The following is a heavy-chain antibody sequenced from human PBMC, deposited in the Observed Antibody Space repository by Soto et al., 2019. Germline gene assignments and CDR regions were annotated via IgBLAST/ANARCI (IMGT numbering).Heavy chain of an antibody. CDR3: AKGHYPTLYYYYYMDV. Sequence: QVQLVESGGGVVQPGRSLRLSCAASGFTFSSYGMHWVRQAPGKGLEGVAVISYDGSNKYYADSVKGRFTISRDNSKNTLYLQMNSLRAEDTAVYYCAKGHYPTLYYYYYMDVWGKGTTVTVSS. V-gene: IGHV3-30*18. D-gene: IGHD3-10*01. J-gene: IGHJ6*03. CDR2: ISYDGSNK. CDR1: GFTFSSYG.